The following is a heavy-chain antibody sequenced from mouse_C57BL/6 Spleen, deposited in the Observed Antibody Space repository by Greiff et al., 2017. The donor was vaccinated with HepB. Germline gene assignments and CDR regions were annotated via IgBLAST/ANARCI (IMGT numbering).Heavy chain of an antibody. CDR2: ISSGSSTI. V-gene: IGHV5-17*01. J-gene: IGHJ3*01. Sequence: EVQGVESGGGLVKPGGSLKLSCAASGFTFSDYGMHWVRQAPEKGLEWVAYISSGSSTIYYADTVKGRFTISRDNAKNTLFLQMTSLRSEDTAMYYCARDYYYGIPWFAYWGQGTLVTVSA. CDR1: GFTFSDYG. D-gene: IGHD2-1*01. CDR3: ARDYYYGIPWFAY.